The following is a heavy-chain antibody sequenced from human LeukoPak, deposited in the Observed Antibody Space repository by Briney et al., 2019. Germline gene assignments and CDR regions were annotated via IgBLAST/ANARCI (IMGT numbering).Heavy chain of an antibody. CDR2: IYSGGST. Sequence: GGSLRLSCAASGFTVSSNYMSGVRQAPGKGLEWVSVIYSGGSTYYADSVKGRFTISRDNAKNSLYLQMNSLRAEDTAVYYCARDSMTTPRSGGVWGQGTLVTVSS. V-gene: IGHV3-53*01. J-gene: IGHJ4*02. CDR1: GFTVSSNY. D-gene: IGHD4-17*01. CDR3: ARDSMTTPRSGGV.